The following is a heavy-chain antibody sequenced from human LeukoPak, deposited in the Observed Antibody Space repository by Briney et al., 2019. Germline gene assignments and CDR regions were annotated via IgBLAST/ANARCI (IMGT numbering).Heavy chain of an antibody. CDR1: GFTFSDYY. Sequence: GGSLRLSCAASGFTFSDYYMSWIRQAPGKGLEWVSYISSSSSYTNYADSVKGRFTISRDNAKNSLYLQMNSLRAEDTAVYYCAGVGKPTTRDLRYFDWFFDYWGQGTLVTVSS. CDR3: AGVGKPTTRDLRYFDWFFDY. J-gene: IGHJ4*02. CDR2: ISSSSSYT. V-gene: IGHV3-11*05. D-gene: IGHD3-9*01.